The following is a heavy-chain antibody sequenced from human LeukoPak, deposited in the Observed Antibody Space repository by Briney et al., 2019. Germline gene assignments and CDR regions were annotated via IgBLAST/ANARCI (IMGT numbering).Heavy chain of an antibody. CDR1: GGTFSSYA. V-gene: IGHV1-69*04. CDR3: ARTGYCSGGSCPGYFDY. CDR2: IIPIFGIA. D-gene: IGHD2-15*01. J-gene: IGHJ4*02. Sequence: ASVKVSCKASGGTFSSYAISWVRQAPGQGLEWMGRIIPIFGIANYAQKFQGRVTITADKPTSTAYMELSSLRSEDTAVYYCARTGYCSGGSCPGYFDYWGQGTLVTVSS.